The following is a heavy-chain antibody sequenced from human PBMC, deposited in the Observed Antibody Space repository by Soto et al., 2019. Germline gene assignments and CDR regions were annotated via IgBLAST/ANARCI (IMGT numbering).Heavy chain of an antibody. Sequence: GASVKVSCKASGYSFTNNDVSWVRQATGQGLEWMGWMNPGSGDTGYAQKFQGRVTMTRDISIATAYMELSSLRAEDTAVYYCAREITAPTHNWFDPWGQGTLVTVSS. D-gene: IGHD1-20*01. CDR1: GYSFTNND. J-gene: IGHJ5*02. CDR3: AREITAPTHNWFDP. V-gene: IGHV1-8*01. CDR2: MNPGSGDT.